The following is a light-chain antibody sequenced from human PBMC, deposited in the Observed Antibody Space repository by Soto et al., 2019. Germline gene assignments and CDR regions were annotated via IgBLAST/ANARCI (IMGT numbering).Light chain of an antibody. Sequence: QSALTQPPSASGSPGQSVTISCTGTSSDVGGYNYVSWYQQHPGKAPKLMIYEVSKRPSGVPDRFSGSKSGNTASLTVSGLQGEDGADYYCSSYEGGVVFGGGTKRTVL. J-gene: IGLJ2*01. CDR1: SSDVGGYNY. V-gene: IGLV2-8*01. CDR3: SSYEGGVV. CDR2: EVS.